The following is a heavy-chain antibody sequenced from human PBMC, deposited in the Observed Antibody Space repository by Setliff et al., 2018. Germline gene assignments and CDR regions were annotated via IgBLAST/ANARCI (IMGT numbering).Heavy chain of an antibody. J-gene: IGHJ6*02. V-gene: IGHV5-51*01. Sequence: GESLKISCKGSGYRFTNSWIGWVRQMPGKGLEWMGIIHPGDSDIRYRPSFQGHVTISADKSISTAYLQWSSLKASDTAMYYCAREQQRNYYYYGMDVWGQGTTVTVSS. CDR1: GYRFTNSW. CDR2: IHPGDSDI. CDR3: AREQQRNYYYYGMDV. D-gene: IGHD6-13*01.